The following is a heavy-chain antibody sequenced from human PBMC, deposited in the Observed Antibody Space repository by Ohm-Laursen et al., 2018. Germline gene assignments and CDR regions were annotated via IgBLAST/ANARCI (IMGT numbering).Heavy chain of an antibody. V-gene: IGHV3-30*18. CDR2: ISYDGSNK. Sequence: SLRLSCSASGFTFSSYGMHWVRQAPGKGLEWVAVISYDGSNKYYADSVKGRFTISRDNSKNTLYLQMNSLRPEDTAVYFCAKSPKYCSGGSCYSWYYYYGMDVWGQGTTVTVSS. D-gene: IGHD2-15*01. CDR1: GFTFSSYG. CDR3: AKSPKYCSGGSCYSWYYYYGMDV. J-gene: IGHJ6*02.